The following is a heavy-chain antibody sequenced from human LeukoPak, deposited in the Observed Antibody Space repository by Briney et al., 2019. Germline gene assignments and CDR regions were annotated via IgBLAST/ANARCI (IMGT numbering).Heavy chain of an antibody. CDR3: AGRRLYYFDY. Sequence: SGTLSLTCAVSGGSISSGGYSWSWIRQPPGKGLEWIGYIYHSGSTYYNPSLKSRVTISVDRSKNQFSLKLSSVTAADTAVYYCAGRRLYYFDYWGQGTLVTVSS. CDR2: IYHSGST. J-gene: IGHJ4*02. V-gene: IGHV4-30-2*01. CDR1: GGSISSGGYS.